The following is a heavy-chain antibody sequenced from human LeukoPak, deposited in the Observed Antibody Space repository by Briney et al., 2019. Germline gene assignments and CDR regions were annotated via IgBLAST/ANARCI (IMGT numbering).Heavy chain of an antibody. J-gene: IGHJ5*02. Sequence: SVKVSCKASGGTFSSYAISWVRQAPGQGLEWMGGIIPIFGTANYAQKFQGRVTITADDSTSTAYMELSSLRSEDTAVYYCARVYRNYYGSGRLNNWFDPWGQGTLVTVSS. CDR3: ARVYRNYYGSGRLNNWFDP. CDR2: IIPIFGTA. V-gene: IGHV1-69*01. CDR1: GGTFSSYA. D-gene: IGHD3-10*01.